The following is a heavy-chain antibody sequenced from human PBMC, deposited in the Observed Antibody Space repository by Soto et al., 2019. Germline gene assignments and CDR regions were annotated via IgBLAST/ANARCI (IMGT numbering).Heavy chain of an antibody. Sequence: GGSLRLSCEGSGFTFSSYSINWVRQAPGKGLEWVSSISVIGDYTFYADSVKGRFTISRDNAKDSLFLQMDSLRAEDTAVYFCARDSKNRQDGMDVWGQGTTVTVSS. CDR3: ARDSKNRQDGMDV. V-gene: IGHV3-21*01. D-gene: IGHD4-4*01. CDR2: ISVIGDYT. CDR1: GFTFSSYS. J-gene: IGHJ6*02.